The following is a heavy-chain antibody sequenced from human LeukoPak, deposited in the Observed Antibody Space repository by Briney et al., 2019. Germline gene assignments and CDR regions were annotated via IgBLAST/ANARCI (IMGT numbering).Heavy chain of an antibody. CDR2: IYYSGST. D-gene: IGHD5-24*01. V-gene: IGHV4-59*08. CDR3: ARHTAEKYNWFDR. J-gene: IGHJ5*02. CDR1: GGSISNYY. Sequence: SETLSLTCTVSGGSISNYYWSWIRQPPGKGLEWIGYIYYSGSTNYNPSLKSRVTISVDTSKNQFSLKVGSVTAADTAVYYCARHTAEKYNWFDRWGQGTLVTVSS.